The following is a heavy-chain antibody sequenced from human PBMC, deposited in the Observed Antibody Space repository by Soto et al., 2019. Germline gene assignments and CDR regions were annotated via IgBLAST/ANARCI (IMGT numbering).Heavy chain of an antibody. CDR1: GGSISSYY. J-gene: IGHJ6*02. Sequence: SETLSLTCTVSGGSISSYYWSWIRQPPGKGLEWIGYIYYSGSTNYNPSLKSRVTISVDTSKNQFSLKLSSVTAADTAVYYCVRVTALRGYYYYGMDVWGQGTTVTVSS. CDR2: IYYSGST. CDR3: VRVTALRGYYYYGMDV. V-gene: IGHV4-59*12.